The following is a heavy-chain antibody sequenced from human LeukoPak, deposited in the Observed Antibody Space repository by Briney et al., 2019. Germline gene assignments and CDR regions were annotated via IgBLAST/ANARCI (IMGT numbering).Heavy chain of an antibody. J-gene: IGHJ4*02. CDR2: ISSSTSTI. V-gene: IGHV3-48*04. CDR3: EGSAGY. Sequence: GGSLRLSCAASGFTFSSYSMNWVRQAPGKGLEWVSYISSSTSTIYYADSVKGRFTISRDNAKSSLFLQMNSLRADDTAVYYCEGSAGYWGQGTLVTVPS. CDR1: GFTFSSYS.